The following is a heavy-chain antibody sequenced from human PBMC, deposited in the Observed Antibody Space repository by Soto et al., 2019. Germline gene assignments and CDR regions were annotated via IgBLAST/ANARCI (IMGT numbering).Heavy chain of an antibody. V-gene: IGHV4-34*01. D-gene: IGHD3-22*01. J-gene: IGHJ4*02. CDR3: AKWAHSYYDSSPFDY. CDR1: GGSFSGYY. CDR2: INHSGST. Sequence: PSETLSLTCAVYGGSFSGYYWSWIRQPPGKGLEWIGEINHSGSTNYNPSLKSRVTISVDTSKNQFSLKLSSVTAEDTAVYYCAKWAHSYYDSSPFDYWGQGTLVTVSS.